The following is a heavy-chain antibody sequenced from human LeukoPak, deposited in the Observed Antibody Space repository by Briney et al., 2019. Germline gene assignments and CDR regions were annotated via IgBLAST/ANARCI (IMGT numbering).Heavy chain of an antibody. CDR3: ARDLSLNWFDP. CDR2: VYNSGST. J-gene: IGHJ5*02. CDR1: GGSISRGSYY. Sequence: SETLSLTCIVSGGSISRGSYYWNWIRQPAGKGLEWMGRVYNSGSTNYNPSLKSRVTISTDMSKNQFSLKLSSVTAADTAVYYCARDLSLNWFDPWGQGTLVTVSS. V-gene: IGHV4-61*02. D-gene: IGHD3-16*01.